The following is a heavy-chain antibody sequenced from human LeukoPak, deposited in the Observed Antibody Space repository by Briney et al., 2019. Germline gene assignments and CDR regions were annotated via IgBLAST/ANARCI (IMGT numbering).Heavy chain of an antibody. CDR1: GGSISSGGYS. V-gene: IGHV4-30-2*01. Sequence: SQTLSLTCAVSGGSISSGGYSWSWIRQPPGKGLEWIGYIYHSGSTYYNPSLKSRVTISVDRSKNQFSLKLSSVTAADTAVYYCARGGSGWYGRVSPIDYWGQGTLVTVSS. CDR2: IYHSGST. D-gene: IGHD6-19*01. CDR3: ARGGSGWYGRVSPIDY. J-gene: IGHJ4*02.